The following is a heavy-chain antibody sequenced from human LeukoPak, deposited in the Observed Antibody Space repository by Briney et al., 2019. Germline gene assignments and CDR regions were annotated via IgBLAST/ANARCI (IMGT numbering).Heavy chain of an antibody. CDR3: AKDSIAVYAAPDH. Sequence: PGGSLSLSCAASGLTFSNYAMSWVRQAPGKGLEWVAGISGSGGSTYYADSVKGRFTISRDNSKNTLYLQMNSLRAEDTAVYYSAKDSIAVYAAPDHWGQGTLVTVSS. CDR2: ISGSGGST. V-gene: IGHV3-23*01. CDR1: GLTFSNYA. J-gene: IGHJ4*02. D-gene: IGHD2-8*01.